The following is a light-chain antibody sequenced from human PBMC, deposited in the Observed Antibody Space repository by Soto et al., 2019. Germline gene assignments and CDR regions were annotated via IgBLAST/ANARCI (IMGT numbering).Light chain of an antibody. CDR3: AAWDDSLDGHVV. CDR1: SSNIGSNT. J-gene: IGLJ7*01. CDR2: NNN. Sequence: QSVLTQPPSASGTPGQRVTISCSGSSSNIGSNTVSWFQQLPGRAPKLLLYNNNHRPSEVPDRFSGSKSGTSASLAISGLPSEDEADYYCAAWDDSLDGHVVFGGGTQLTVL. V-gene: IGLV1-44*01.